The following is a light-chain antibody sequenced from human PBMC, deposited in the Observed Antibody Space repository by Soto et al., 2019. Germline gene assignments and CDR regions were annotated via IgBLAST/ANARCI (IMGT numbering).Light chain of an antibody. J-gene: IGKJ3*01. CDR1: QTISRY. CDR3: QQSYNTLP. V-gene: IGKV1-39*01. CDR2: AAS. Sequence: DIQMTQSPSSLSASVGDRVTITCRASQTISRYLNWYQQKPGKAPKLLIFAASSFQSGVPSRFSGSGSGTEFTHAISSLQPEEFATYYCQQSYNTLPIGPRTKVDIK.